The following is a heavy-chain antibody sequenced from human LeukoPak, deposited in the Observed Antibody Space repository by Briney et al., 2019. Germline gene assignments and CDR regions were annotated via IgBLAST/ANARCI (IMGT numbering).Heavy chain of an antibody. D-gene: IGHD6-19*01. CDR3: AKRVDTSGRCYFFDY. Sequence: GGSLRVSCSASGFSVSGNYMNWVRQAPGQGPEWVSVVYPNGRTYYADPVKDRFTVARDNFRNTLYLQMDSLRAEDTAVYYCAKRVDTSGRCYFFDYWGQGTLVTVSS. CDR1: GFSVSGNY. V-gene: IGHV3-66*04. J-gene: IGHJ4*02. CDR2: VYPNGRT.